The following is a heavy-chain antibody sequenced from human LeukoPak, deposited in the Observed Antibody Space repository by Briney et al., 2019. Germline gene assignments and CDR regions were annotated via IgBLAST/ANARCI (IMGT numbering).Heavy chain of an antibody. CDR3: ARGITIFGVVTRPDY. V-gene: IGHV3-33*01. CDR1: GFTFSSYG. CDR2: IWYDGSNK. J-gene: IGHJ4*02. Sequence: XSLRXSCAASGFTFSSYGMHWVRQAPGKGLEWVAVIWYDGSNKYYADSVKGRFTISRDNSKNTLYLQMNSLRAEDTAVYSCARGITIFGVVTRPDYWGQGTLVTVSS. D-gene: IGHD3-3*01.